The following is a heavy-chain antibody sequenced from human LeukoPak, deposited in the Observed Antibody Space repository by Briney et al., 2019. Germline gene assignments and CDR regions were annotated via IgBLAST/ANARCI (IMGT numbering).Heavy chain of an antibody. V-gene: IGHV1-69*13. D-gene: IGHD4-17*01. J-gene: IGHJ6*02. CDR1: GGTFSSYA. CDR3: ARERGATVTTSDSERPYYYYYYGMDV. CDR2: IIPIFGTA. Sequence: SVKVSFKASGGTFSSYAISWVRQAPGQGLEWMGGIIPIFGTANYAQKFQGRVTITADESTSTAYMELSSLRSEDTAVYYCARERGATVTTSDSERPYYYYYYGMDVWGQGTTVTVSS.